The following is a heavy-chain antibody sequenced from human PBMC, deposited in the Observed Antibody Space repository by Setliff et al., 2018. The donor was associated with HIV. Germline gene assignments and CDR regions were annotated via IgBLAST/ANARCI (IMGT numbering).Heavy chain of an antibody. D-gene: IGHD6-19*01. CDR1: GLTFSRYA. Sequence: GGSLRLSCAASGLTFSRYAVSWVRRAPGKGLEWVSSVSGRGSDKYYADSVKGRFIISRDNSRNTLYLQMTGLRADDTAVYYCARPHSGRGGGAYFDPWGQGILVTVSS. J-gene: IGHJ5*02. CDR3: ARPHSGRGGGAYFDP. V-gene: IGHV3-23*01. CDR2: VSGRGSDK.